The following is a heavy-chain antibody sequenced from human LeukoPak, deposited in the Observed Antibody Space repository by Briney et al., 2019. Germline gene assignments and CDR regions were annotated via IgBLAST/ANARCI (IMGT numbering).Heavy chain of an antibody. CDR3: AKDLERGLFDY. CDR1: GFTFSSYG. Sequence: GGSLRLSCAASGFTFSSYGMHWVRQAPGKGLEWVAVIWYDGSNKYYADSVKGRFTISRDNSKNTLYLQMNSLRAEDTAVYYRAKDLERGLFDYWGQGTLVTVSS. J-gene: IGHJ4*02. V-gene: IGHV3-33*06. D-gene: IGHD3-3*01. CDR2: IWYDGSNK.